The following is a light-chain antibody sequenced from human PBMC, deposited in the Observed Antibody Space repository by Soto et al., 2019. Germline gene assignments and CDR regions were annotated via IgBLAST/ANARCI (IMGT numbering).Light chain of an antibody. CDR3: QKYNSAPWT. V-gene: IGKV1-27*01. J-gene: IGKJ1*01. CDR2: AGS. Sequence: DIQMTQSPSSLSASVGDRVTITCRASQVIDNYLAWYQQQPGKVPRLLIYAGSVLQAGVPPRFTGSGSGTDFTLPISILQPEDVATYFGQKYNSAPWTFGQGTKVEIK. CDR1: QVIDNY.